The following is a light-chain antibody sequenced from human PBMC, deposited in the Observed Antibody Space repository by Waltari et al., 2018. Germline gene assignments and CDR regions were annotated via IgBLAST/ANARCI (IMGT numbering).Light chain of an antibody. J-gene: IGKJ3*01. CDR2: DAS. CDR3: QQYGGSSLFT. V-gene: IGKV3-20*01. CDR1: QSVNSHG. Sequence: EIVLTQSPGTLSLAPGERATLSCRASQSVNSHGLAWYQQKPGQAPRLLIYDASTRANGIPDRFSGSGSETDFTLTISRLEPEDFAVYYCQQYGGSSLFTFGPGTTVVIK.